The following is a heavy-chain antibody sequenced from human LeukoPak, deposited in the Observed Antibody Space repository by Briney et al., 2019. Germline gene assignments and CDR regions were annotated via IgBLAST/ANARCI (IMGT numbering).Heavy chain of an antibody. CDR3: ARSGFVPLYGMDV. CDR1: GFTFSSYA. D-gene: IGHD2-15*01. Sequence: GGSLRLSCAASGFTFSSYAMSWVRQAPGKGLEWVSAISGSGGSTYYADSVKGRFTISRDNSKNTLYLQMNSLRAEDTAVYYCARSGFVPLYGMDVWGQGTTVTVSS. V-gene: IGHV3-23*01. CDR2: ISGSGGST. J-gene: IGHJ6*02.